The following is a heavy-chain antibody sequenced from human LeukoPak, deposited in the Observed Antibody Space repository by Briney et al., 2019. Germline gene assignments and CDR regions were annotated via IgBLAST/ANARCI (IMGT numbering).Heavy chain of an antibody. CDR3: ARDHYYDKSDHPTDQGGY. V-gene: IGHV1-46*01. Sequence: ASVKVSCKASGYTFTSYYIHWVRQAPGQGLEWMGIINPSGGSTTYTRKFQGRVTMTRDTSTSTVYMELNSLRSEDTAVYYCARDHYYDKSDHPTDQGGYWGQGTLVTVSS. CDR1: GYTFTSYY. D-gene: IGHD3-22*01. CDR2: INPSGGST. J-gene: IGHJ4*02.